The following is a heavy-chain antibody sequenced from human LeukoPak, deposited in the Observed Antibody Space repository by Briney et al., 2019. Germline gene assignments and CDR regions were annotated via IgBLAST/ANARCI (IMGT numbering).Heavy chain of an antibody. CDR2: IYYSGST. Sequence: SETLSLTCTVSGGSISSSSYYWGWIRQPPGKGLEWIGSIYYSGSTYYNPSLKSRVTISVDTSKNQFSLKLSSVTAADTAVYYCARTRYSSSWYRKKDAFDIWGQGTMVTVSS. CDR1: GGSISSSSYY. J-gene: IGHJ3*02. V-gene: IGHV4-39*01. D-gene: IGHD6-13*01. CDR3: ARTRYSSSWYRKKDAFDI.